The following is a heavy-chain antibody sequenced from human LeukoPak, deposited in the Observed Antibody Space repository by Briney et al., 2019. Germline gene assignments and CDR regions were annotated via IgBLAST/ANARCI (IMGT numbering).Heavy chain of an antibody. CDR1: GDSISSGGYY. V-gene: IGHV4-31*03. CDR3: ARGGGSGSREFDY. Sequence: SETLSLTCTVSGDSISSGGYYWSWIRQHPGKCLEWIGYIYYSGSTYHNPSLKSRVTISVDTSKNQFSLKLSSVTAADTAVYYCARGGGSGSREFDYWGQGTLVTVSS. D-gene: IGHD1-26*01. CDR2: IYYSGST. J-gene: IGHJ4*02.